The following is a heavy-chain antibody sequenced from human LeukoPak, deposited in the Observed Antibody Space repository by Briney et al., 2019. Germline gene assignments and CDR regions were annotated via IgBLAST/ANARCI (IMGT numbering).Heavy chain of an antibody. CDR2: IYPGDSDT. Sequence: GESLKISCKGSGYSYTSYWIGWVRQMPGKGLGWMGIIYPGDSDTRYSPSFQGQVTNSADKSISTAYLQWSSLKASDTAMYYCARRMATTTYYFDYWGQGTLVTVSS. J-gene: IGHJ4*02. CDR1: GYSYTSYW. V-gene: IGHV5-51*01. CDR3: ARRMATTTYYFDY. D-gene: IGHD5-12*01.